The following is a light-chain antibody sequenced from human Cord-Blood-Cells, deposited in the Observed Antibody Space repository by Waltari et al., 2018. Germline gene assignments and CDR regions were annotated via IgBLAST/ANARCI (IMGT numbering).Light chain of an antibody. CDR1: QGISSY. J-gene: IGKJ2*01. Sequence: SQLTQSPSSVSASVGDRVTITCRASQGISSYLAWYQQKPGQAPKLLIYAASTLQSGVPSRFSGSGSGTDFTLTISSLQPEDFATYYCQQLNSYPHTFGQGTKLEIK. CDR3: QQLNSYPHT. V-gene: IGKV1-9*01. CDR2: AAS.